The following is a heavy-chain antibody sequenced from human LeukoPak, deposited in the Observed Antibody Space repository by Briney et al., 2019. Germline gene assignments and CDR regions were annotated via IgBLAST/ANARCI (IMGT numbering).Heavy chain of an antibody. CDR1: GGSISSYY. CDR2: IYYSGST. J-gene: IGHJ3*02. D-gene: IGHD1-1*01. V-gene: IGHV4-59*01. CDR3: AREWATGMSTFDI. Sequence: SETLSLTCTVSGGSISSYYWSWSRQPPGKGLEWIGYIYYSGSTNYNPSLKSRVTISVDTSKNQFSLKLSSVTAADTAVYYCAREWATGMSTFDIWGQGTMVTVSS.